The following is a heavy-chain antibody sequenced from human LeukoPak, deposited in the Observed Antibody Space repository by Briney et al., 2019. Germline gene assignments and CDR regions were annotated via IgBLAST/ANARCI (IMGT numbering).Heavy chain of an antibody. J-gene: IGHJ6*02. CDR2: ISYDGSNK. CDR3: ARVHYYDSSGYYRYYGMDV. D-gene: IGHD3-22*01. CDR1: GFTFSSYA. V-gene: IGHV3-30-3*01. Sequence: PGRSLRLSCAASGFTFSSYAMHWVRQAPGKGLEWVAVISYDGSNKYYADSVKGRFTISRDNSKNTLYLQMNSLRAEDTAVYYCARVHYYDSSGYYRYYGMDVWGQGTTVTVSS.